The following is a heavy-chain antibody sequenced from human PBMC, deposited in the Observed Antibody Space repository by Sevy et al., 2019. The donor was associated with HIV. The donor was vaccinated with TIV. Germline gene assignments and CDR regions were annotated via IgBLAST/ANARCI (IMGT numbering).Heavy chain of an antibody. CDR3: AIGYCTNGVCYSGVSSYYYYYMDV. CDR2: INPNSGGT. Sequence: ASVKVSCKASGYTFTGYYMHWVRQAPGQGLEWMGWINPNSGGTNYAQKFQGRVTMTRDTSISTAYMELGRLRSDDTAGYYCAIGYCTNGVCYSGVSSYYYYYMDVWGKGTTVTVSS. V-gene: IGHV1-2*02. CDR1: GYTFTGYY. D-gene: IGHD2-8*01. J-gene: IGHJ6*03.